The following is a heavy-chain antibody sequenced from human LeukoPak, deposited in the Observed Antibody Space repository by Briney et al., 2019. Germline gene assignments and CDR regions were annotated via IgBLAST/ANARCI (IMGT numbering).Heavy chain of an antibody. CDR2: INPNSGGT. CDR3: ARGSLTLPRRACDF. CDR1: GYTFTMYY. V-gene: IGHV1-2*02. J-gene: IGHJ4*02. D-gene: IGHD4/OR15-4a*01. Sequence: ASVKVSCKASGYTFTMYYIHWVRQAPGQGLESMGWINPNSGGTNYAPKFQGRVTMTRDTSISTAYMELSSLGFDDTALYYCARGSLTLPRRACDFWGQGTLVTVSS.